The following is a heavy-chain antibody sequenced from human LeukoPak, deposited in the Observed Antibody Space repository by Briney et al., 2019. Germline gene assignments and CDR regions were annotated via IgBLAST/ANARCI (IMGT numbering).Heavy chain of an antibody. Sequence: ASVKVSCKASGYTLTGYYMHWVRQAPGQGLEWMGIINPSGGSTSYAQKFQGRVTMTRDMSTSTVYMELSSLRSEDTAVYYCARSIVGATTSLDYWGQGTLVTVSS. CDR2: INPSGGST. CDR1: GYTLTGYY. J-gene: IGHJ4*02. V-gene: IGHV1-46*01. D-gene: IGHD1-26*01. CDR3: ARSIVGATTSLDY.